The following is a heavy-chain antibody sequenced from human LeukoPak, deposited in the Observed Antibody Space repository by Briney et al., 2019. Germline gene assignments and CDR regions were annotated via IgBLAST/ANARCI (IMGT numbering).Heavy chain of an antibody. CDR2: IYYSGST. D-gene: IGHD5-18*01. V-gene: IGHV4-30-4*08. CDR1: GGSISSDGYY. Sequence: SETLSLTCTVSGGSISSDGYYWSWIRQHPGKGLEWIGYIYYSGSTYYNPSLKSRVTISVDTSKNQFSLKLSSVTAADTAVYYRARDSGYSYGPFDYWGQGTLVTVSS. CDR3: ARDSGYSYGPFDY. J-gene: IGHJ4*02.